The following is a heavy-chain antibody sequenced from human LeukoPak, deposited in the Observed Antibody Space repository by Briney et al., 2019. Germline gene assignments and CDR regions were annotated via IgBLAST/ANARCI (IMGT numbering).Heavy chain of an antibody. Sequence: GGSLRLSCAASGLTFSRSAMNWVRQAPGKGLEWVSSISESGVRPYYADSVKGRFTISRDNSKNTLYLHMNSLRAEDTAVYYCAEGDNGYDPFDYWGQGTLVIVSS. J-gene: IGHJ4*02. D-gene: IGHD5-12*01. CDR1: GLTFSRSA. V-gene: IGHV3-23*01. CDR3: AEGDNGYDPFDY. CDR2: ISESGVRP.